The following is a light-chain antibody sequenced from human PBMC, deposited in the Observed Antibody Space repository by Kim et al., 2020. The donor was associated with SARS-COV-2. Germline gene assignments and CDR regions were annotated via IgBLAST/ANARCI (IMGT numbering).Light chain of an antibody. CDR3: QQYNSYSSWT. CDR2: KAS. Sequence: DIQMTQSPSTLSASVGDRVTITCRASQSISSWLAWYQQKPGKAPKNLIYKASSLESGVPSRFSGSGSGTEFTLTISSLQPDDFATYYCQQYNSYSSWTFGQGTKVDIK. V-gene: IGKV1-5*03. CDR1: QSISSW. J-gene: IGKJ1*01.